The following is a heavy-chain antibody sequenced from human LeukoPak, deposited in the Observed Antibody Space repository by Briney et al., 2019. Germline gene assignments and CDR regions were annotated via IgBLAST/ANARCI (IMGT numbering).Heavy chain of an antibody. CDR3: ARGFGTVTHVFYYYYMDV. D-gene: IGHD4-11*01. CDR1: GGSISSYY. V-gene: IGHV4-4*07. J-gene: IGHJ6*03. CDR2: IYTSGST. Sequence: PSETLSLTCTVSGGSISSYYWSWIRQPAGKGLEWIGRIYTSGSTNYNPSLKSRVTISVDKSKNQFSLKLSSVTAADTAVYYCARGFGTVTHVFYYYYMDVWGKGTTVTVSS.